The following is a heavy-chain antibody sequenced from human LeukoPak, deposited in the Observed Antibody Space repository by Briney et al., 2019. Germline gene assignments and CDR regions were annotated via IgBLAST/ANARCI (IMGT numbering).Heavy chain of an antibody. Sequence: ASVKVSCKASGYTFTSYAMNWARQAPGQGLEWMGWINTNTGNPTYAQGFTGRFVFSLDTSVSTAYLQISSLKAEDTAVYYCARVQYEYSSSSELDYWGQGTLVTVSS. D-gene: IGHD6-6*01. V-gene: IGHV7-4-1*02. J-gene: IGHJ4*02. CDR2: INTNTGNP. CDR1: GYTFTSYA. CDR3: ARVQYEYSSSSELDY.